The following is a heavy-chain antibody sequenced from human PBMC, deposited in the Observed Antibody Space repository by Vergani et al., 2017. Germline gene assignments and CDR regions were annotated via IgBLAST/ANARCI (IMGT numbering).Heavy chain of an antibody. CDR3: ARGPRTPRKQWLVRAGWFDP. Sequence: VQLQQWGAGLLKPSETLSLTCAVYGGSFSGYYWSWIRQPPGKGLEWIGEINHSGSTNYNPSLKSRVTISVDTSKNQFSLKLSSVTAADTAVYYCARGPRTPRKQWLVRAGWFDPWGQGTLVTVSS. CDR2: INHSGST. J-gene: IGHJ5*02. D-gene: IGHD6-19*01. V-gene: IGHV4-34*01. CDR1: GGSFSGYY.